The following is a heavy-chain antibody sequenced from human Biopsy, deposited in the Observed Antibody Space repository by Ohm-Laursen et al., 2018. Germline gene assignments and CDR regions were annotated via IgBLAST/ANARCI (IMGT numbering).Heavy chain of an antibody. CDR2: IFKNGNT. V-gene: IGHV4-38-2*01. CDR1: GYSISSDYR. J-gene: IGHJ4*02. D-gene: IGHD6-19*01. CDR3: ARVGSGWAPFDK. Sequence: GTLSLTCAVSGYSISSDYRWGWIRQAPGKTLEWLGNIFKNGNTHYNPSLRSRLIISIDTSKNQFSLMMTSVSGADTAVYFCARVGSGWAPFDKWGPGTLVTVSS.